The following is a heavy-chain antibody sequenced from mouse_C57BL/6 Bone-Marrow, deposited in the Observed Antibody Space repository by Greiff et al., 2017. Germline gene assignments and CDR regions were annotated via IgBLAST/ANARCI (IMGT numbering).Heavy chain of an antibody. D-gene: IGHD1-1*01. V-gene: IGHV3-6*01. CDR3: ARRWHYGSSSPWFAY. Sequence: EVQLQESGPGLVKPSQSLSLTCSVTGYSITSGYYWNWIRQFPGNKLEWMGYISYDGSNNYNPSLKNRISITRDTSKNQFFLKLNSVTTEDTATYYCARRWHYGSSSPWFAYWGQGTLVTVSA. CDR1: GYSITSGYY. J-gene: IGHJ3*01. CDR2: ISYDGSN.